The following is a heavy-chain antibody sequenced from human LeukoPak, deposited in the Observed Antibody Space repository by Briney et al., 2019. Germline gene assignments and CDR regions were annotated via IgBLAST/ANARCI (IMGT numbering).Heavy chain of an antibody. D-gene: IGHD3-22*01. CDR3: ARVPQVYYYDSSRQEVYYYYYMDV. Sequence: GRSLRLSCAASGFTFSSYAMHWVRQAPGKGLEWVAVISYDGSNKYYADSVKGRFTISRDNSKNTLYLQMNSLRAEDTAVYYCARVPQVYYYDSSRQEVYYYYYMDVWGKGTTVTVSS. CDR2: ISYDGSNK. V-gene: IGHV3-30*04. J-gene: IGHJ6*03. CDR1: GFTFSSYA.